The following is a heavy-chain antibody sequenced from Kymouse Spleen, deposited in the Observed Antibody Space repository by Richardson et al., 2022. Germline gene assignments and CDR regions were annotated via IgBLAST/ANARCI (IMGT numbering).Heavy chain of an antibody. V-gene: IGHV4-34*01. CDR3: ARSYDILTGYYKGWFDP. Sequence: QVQLQQWGAGLLKPSETLSLTCAVYGGSFSGYYWSWIRQPPGKGLEWIGEINHSGSTNYNPSLKSRVTISVDTSKNQFSLKLSSVTAADTAVYYCARSYDILTGYYKGWFDPWGQGTLVTVSS. CDR1: GGSFSGYY. D-gene: IGHD3-9*01. J-gene: IGHJ5*02. CDR2: INHSGST.